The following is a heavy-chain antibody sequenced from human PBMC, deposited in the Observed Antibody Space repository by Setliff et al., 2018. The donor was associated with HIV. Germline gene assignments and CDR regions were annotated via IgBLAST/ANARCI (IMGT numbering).Heavy chain of an antibody. Sequence: ASVKVSCKASGYSFTKYVMHWVRQAPGQRLGWMGWINAGNDNTKYSQKFQGRVTITRDTSANTAYMELSSLRSEDTAVYYCATDDYNGDSFDNWGQGTLVTVSS. V-gene: IGHV1-3*01. CDR3: ATDDYNGDSFDN. D-gene: IGHD4-4*01. CDR2: INAGNDNT. CDR1: GYSFTKYV. J-gene: IGHJ4*02.